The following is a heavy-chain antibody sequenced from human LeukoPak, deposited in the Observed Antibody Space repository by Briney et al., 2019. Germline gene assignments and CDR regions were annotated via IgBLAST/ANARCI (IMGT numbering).Heavy chain of an antibody. CDR2: ISAYNGNT. Sequence: ASVTVSCKASGYTFTSYGISWVRQAPGQGLEWMGWISAYNGNTNYAQKLQGRVTMTTDTSTSTAYMELRSLRSDDTAVYYCAGSRDGYNYWSDWFDPWGQGTLVTVSS. D-gene: IGHD5-24*01. CDR1: GYTFTSYG. CDR3: AGSRDGYNYWSDWFDP. J-gene: IGHJ5*02. V-gene: IGHV1-18*01.